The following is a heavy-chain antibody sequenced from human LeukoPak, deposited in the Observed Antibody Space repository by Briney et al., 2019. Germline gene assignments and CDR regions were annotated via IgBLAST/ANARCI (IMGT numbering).Heavy chain of an antibody. CDR2: IKPDGTKK. Sequence: GGSLRLSCAASGFTFGRLWMTWVRQAPGKGLEWVANIKPDGTKKTYVDSVKGRVIISRDNAKRSLYLQMNSLRADDTTVYYCATAPAAADSWWGQGTLVAVSS. J-gene: IGHJ4*02. D-gene: IGHD6-13*01. CDR3: ATAPAAADSW. CDR1: GFTFGRLW. V-gene: IGHV3-7*01.